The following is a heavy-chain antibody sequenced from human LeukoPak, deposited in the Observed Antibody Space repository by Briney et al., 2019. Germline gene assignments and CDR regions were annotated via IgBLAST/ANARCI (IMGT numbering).Heavy chain of an antibody. V-gene: IGHV3-7*01. CDR1: GFTFTSYW. Sequence: PGESLRLPCAASGFTFTSYWMTWVRQAPGKGLEWVANINLDGSDKYYADSVKGRFTISRDNPNNSLYLQMDSLSGEDTAVYYCARVGPLWFGLLNTADVWGQGTLVTVS. D-gene: IGHD3-10*01. J-gene: IGHJ3*01. CDR3: ARVGPLWFGLLNTADV. CDR2: INLDGSDK.